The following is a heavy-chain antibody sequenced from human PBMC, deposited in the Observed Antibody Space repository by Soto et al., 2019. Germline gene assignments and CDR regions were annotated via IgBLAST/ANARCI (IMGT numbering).Heavy chain of an antibody. CDR1: GGSISSGGYY. V-gene: IGHV4-31*11. Sequence: SETLSLTCAVSGGSISSGGYYWSWIRQHPGKGLEWIGYIYYSGSTYYNPSLKSRVTISVDTSKNQFSLKLSSVTAADTAVYYCARVLPYCSGWYYFDYWGRGTLVTVSS. J-gene: IGHJ4*02. D-gene: IGHD6-19*01. CDR2: IYYSGST. CDR3: ARVLPYCSGWYYFDY.